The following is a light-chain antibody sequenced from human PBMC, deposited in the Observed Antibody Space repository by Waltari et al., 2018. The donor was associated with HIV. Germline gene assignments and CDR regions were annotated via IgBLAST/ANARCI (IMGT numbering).Light chain of an antibody. Sequence: SYELTQPPSMSVSPGQTASISCSGFTLGHKYVSWYQQKPGQSPVLVIYQDAERPSGIPGRFSGSRSGSTATLSISGTQTMDEGDYFCQAWDSISGIIFGGGTKLAV. CDR3: QAWDSISGII. CDR1: TLGHKY. CDR2: QDA. J-gene: IGLJ2*01. V-gene: IGLV3-1*01.